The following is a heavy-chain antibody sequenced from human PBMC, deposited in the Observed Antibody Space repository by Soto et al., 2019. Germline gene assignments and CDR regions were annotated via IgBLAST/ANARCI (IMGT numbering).Heavy chain of an antibody. CDR1: GFTFTTYW. CDR3: GTAATGSYNWFDP. D-gene: IGHD1-26*01. Sequence: EVQLVESGGGLVQPGGSLRLSCAASGFTFTTYWMHWVRQAPGMGLVWVSRINSDGSITTYADSVKGRFTISRDNARNTVYLQMNSLRDEDTAVYYCGTAATGSYNWFDPWGQGTLVTVSS. CDR2: INSDGSIT. V-gene: IGHV3-74*01. J-gene: IGHJ5*02.